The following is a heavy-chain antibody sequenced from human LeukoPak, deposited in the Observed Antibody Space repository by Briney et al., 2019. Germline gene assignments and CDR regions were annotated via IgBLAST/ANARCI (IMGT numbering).Heavy chain of an antibody. J-gene: IGHJ6*02. CDR3: AKAGRDSGTTLNYYYYGMDV. D-gene: IGHD1-7*01. Sequence: QSGGSLRLSCAASGFTFSSYAMSWVRQAPGKGLEWVSAISGSGGSTYYADSVKGRFTISRDNSKNTLYLQMNSLRAEDTAVYYCAKAGRDSGTTLNYYYYGMDVWGQGTTVTVSS. CDR1: GFTFSSYA. V-gene: IGHV3-23*01. CDR2: ISGSGGST.